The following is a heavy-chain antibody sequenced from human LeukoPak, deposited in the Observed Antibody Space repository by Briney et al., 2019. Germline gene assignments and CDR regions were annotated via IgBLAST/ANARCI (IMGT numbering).Heavy chain of an antibody. J-gene: IGHJ4*02. Sequence: PSETLSLTCAVYGVSFSGYYWSWIRQPPGKGLEWIGEINHSGSTNYNPSLKSRVTISVDTSKNQFSLKLSSVTAADTAVYYCARAGLSGYYYFDYWGQGTLVTVSS. CDR3: ARAGLSGYYYFDY. D-gene: IGHD3-22*01. CDR1: GVSFSGYY. CDR2: INHSGST. V-gene: IGHV4-34*01.